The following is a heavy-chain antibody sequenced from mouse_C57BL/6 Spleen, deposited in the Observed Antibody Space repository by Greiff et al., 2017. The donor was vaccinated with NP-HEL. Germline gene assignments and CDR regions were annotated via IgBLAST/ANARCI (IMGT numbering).Heavy chain of an antibody. V-gene: IGHV1-74*01. J-gene: IGHJ1*03. CDR2: IHPSDSDT. CDR1: GYTFTSYW. CDR3: AIWSTGVATRYFDV. Sequence: VQLQQPGAELVKPGASVKVSCKASGYTFTSYWMHWVKQRPGQGLEWIGRIHPSDSDTNYNQKFKGKATLTVDKSSSTAYMQRSSLTSEDSAVYYCAIWSTGVATRYFDVWGTGTTVTVSS. D-gene: IGHD1-1*01.